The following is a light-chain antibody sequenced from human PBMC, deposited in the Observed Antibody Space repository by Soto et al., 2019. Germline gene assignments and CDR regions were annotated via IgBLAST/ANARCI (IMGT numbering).Light chain of an antibody. V-gene: IGLV2-23*01. CDR1: SSDLGTYNL. CDR2: EGS. CDR3: CSYASSSTWV. Sequence: QSALTQPASVSGSPGQSITFSCTGTSSDLGTYNLVSWYQHYPGKAPKLIIYEGSKRPSGVSNRFSGSKSGNTASLTISGLQAEDEADYYCCSYASSSTWVFGGGTQLTVL. J-gene: IGLJ3*02.